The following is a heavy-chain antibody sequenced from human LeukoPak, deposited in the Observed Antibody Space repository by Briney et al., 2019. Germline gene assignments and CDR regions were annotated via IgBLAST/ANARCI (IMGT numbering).Heavy chain of an antibody. CDR2: INHSGST. J-gene: IGHJ4*02. V-gene: IGHV4-34*01. CDR3: ARGGGATGYYFDY. D-gene: IGHD3-16*01. CDR1: GGSFSDYY. Sequence: SETLSLTCAVYGGSFSDYYWSWIRQPPGKGLEWIGEINHSGSTNNNPSLNSRVTISVDTPKNQFSLRLSSVTAADTAVYYCARGGGATGYYFDYWGQGTLVTVSS.